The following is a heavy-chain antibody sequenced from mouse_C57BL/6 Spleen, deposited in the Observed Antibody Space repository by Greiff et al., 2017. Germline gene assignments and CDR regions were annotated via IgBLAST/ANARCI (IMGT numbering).Heavy chain of an antibody. V-gene: IGHV5-4*01. J-gene: IGHJ3*01. Sequence: EVQLVESGGGLVKPGGSLKLSCAASGFTFSSYAMSWVRQTPEKRLEWVATISAGGSYTYYPDNVKGRFTISRDNATNTLYMQLSHLKSEDTAMYYCARENTRWAWFAYGGQGTLVTVSA. CDR3: ARENTRWAWFAY. CDR1: GFTFSSYA. D-gene: IGHD4-1*01. CDR2: ISAGGSYT.